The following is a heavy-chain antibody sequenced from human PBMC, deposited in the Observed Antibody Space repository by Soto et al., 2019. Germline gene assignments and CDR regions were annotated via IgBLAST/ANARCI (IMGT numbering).Heavy chain of an antibody. Sequence: QVQLQESGPGLVKPSQTLSLTCTVSGGSISSGDYYWSWIRQPPGKGLEWIGYIYYSGSTYYNPSLKSRVXXSXDXXKNQFSLKLSSVTAADTAVYYCARDGAGISDAFDIWGQGTMVTVSS. CDR2: IYYSGST. CDR3: ARDGAGISDAFDI. CDR1: GGSISSGDYY. J-gene: IGHJ3*02. V-gene: IGHV4-30-4*01. D-gene: IGHD2-15*01.